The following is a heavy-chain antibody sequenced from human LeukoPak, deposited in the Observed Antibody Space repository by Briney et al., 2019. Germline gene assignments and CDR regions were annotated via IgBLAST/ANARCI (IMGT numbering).Heavy chain of an antibody. V-gene: IGHV4-38-2*02. J-gene: IGHJ5*02. CDR3: ARDSGYSSGWYNGNWFDP. Sequence: SETLSLTCTVSGYSISSGYYWGWIRQPPGKGLEWIGSIYYCGSTYYNPSLKSRVTISVDTSKNQFSLKLSSVTAADTAVYYCARDSGYSSGWYNGNWFDPWGQGTLVTVSS. CDR1: GYSISSGYY. CDR2: IYYCGST. D-gene: IGHD6-19*01.